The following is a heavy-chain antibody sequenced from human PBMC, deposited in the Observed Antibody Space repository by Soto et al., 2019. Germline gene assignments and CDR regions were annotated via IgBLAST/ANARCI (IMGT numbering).Heavy chain of an antibody. J-gene: IGHJ4*02. CDR3: ARQIFAADY. V-gene: IGHV1-69*01. CDR1: GGTFDHAA. D-gene: IGHD3-9*01. CDR2: INPMFNST. Sequence: QVQLVQSGAEVKKPGSSVKVSCEAPGGTFDHAAITWVRQAPGQGLEWMGGINPMFNSTHYAQKFQGRVTITADAATSTAFMELTRLRSDDTAVYYSARQIFAADYWGQGTLLIVSS.